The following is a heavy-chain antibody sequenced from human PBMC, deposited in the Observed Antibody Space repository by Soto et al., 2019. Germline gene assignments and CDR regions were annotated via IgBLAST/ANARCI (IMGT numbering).Heavy chain of an antibody. CDR3: ARYSPSGDGYIDSFAY. D-gene: IGHD3-10*01. Sequence: SETLSLTCTVSGGSISSGGYYWSWIRQHPGKGLEWIGYIYYSGSTYYNPSLKSRVTISVDTSKNQFSLKLSSVTAADTAVYYCARYSPSGDGYIDSFAYWGQRTLVIVS. V-gene: IGHV4-31*03. CDR2: IYYSGST. J-gene: IGHJ4*02. CDR1: GGSISSGGYY.